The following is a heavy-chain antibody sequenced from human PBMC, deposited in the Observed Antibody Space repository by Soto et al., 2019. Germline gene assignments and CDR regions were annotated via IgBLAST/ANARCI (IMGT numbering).Heavy chain of an antibody. CDR2: TYYRSKWYN. V-gene: IGHV6-1*01. CDR1: GDSVSSNSAA. Sequence: PSQTLSLTCAISGDSVSSNSAAWNWIRQSPSRGLEWLGRTYYRSKWYNDYAVSVKSRITINPDTSKNQFSLQLNSVTPEDTAVYYCARGYDFWSGYGDYYYYYYMDVWGKGTTVTVSS. D-gene: IGHD3-3*01. J-gene: IGHJ6*03. CDR3: ARGYDFWSGYGDYYYYYYMDV.